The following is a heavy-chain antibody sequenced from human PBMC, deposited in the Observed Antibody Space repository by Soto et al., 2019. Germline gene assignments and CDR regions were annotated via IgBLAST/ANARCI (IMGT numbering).Heavy chain of an antibody. CDR3: ARDIPSQHYYGSGWVGFDP. CDR1: GGSISSGGYY. CDR2: IYYSGST. D-gene: IGHD3-10*01. Sequence: SETLSLTCTVSGGSISSGGYYWSWIRQHPGKGLEWIGYIYYSGSTYYNPSLKSRVTISVDTSRNQFSLKLSSVTAADTAVYYCARDIPSQHYYGSGWVGFDPWGQGTLVTVSS. J-gene: IGHJ5*02. V-gene: IGHV4-31*03.